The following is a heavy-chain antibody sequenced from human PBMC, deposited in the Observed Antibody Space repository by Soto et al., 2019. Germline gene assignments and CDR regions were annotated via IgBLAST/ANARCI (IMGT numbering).Heavy chain of an antibody. CDR1: GFTFSSYA. CDR2: ISGSGGST. CDR3: AKGYYYDSSGYYYYFDY. Sequence: PGGSLRLSCAASGFTFSSYAMSWVRQAPGKGLEWVSAISGSGGSTYYADSVKGRFTISRDNSKNTLYLQMNSLRAEDTAVYYCAKGYYYDSSGYYYYFDYWGQGTLVTVSS. J-gene: IGHJ4*02. D-gene: IGHD3-22*01. V-gene: IGHV3-23*01.